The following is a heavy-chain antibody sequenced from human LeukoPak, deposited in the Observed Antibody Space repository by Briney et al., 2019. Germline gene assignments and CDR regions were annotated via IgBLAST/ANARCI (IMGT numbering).Heavy chain of an antibody. J-gene: IGHJ6*03. CDR1: GGSISSSSYY. CDR2: IYYSGST. CDR3: ARLHYYYYYMDV. Sequence: SETLSLTCTVSGGSISSSSYYWGWIRQPPGKGLGWIGSIYYSGSTYYNPSLKSRVTISVDTSKNQFSLKLSSVTAADTAVYYCARLHYYYYYMDVWGKGTTVTVSS. V-gene: IGHV4-39*01.